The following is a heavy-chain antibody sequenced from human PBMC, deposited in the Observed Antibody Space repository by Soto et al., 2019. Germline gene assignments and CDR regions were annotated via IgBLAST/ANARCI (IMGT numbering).Heavy chain of an antibody. CDR3: ARGYSSGWYNWFDP. CDR1: GGSFSGYY. V-gene: IGHV4-34*01. D-gene: IGHD6-19*01. Sequence: SETLSLTCAVYGGSFSGYYWSWIRQPPGKGLEWIGEINHSGSTNYNPSLKSRVTISVDTSKNQFSLKLSSVTAADTAVYYCARGYSSGWYNWFDPWGQGTLVTVPQ. CDR2: INHSGST. J-gene: IGHJ5*02.